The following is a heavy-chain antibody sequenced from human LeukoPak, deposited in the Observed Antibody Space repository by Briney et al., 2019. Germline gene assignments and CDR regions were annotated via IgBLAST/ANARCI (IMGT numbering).Heavy chain of an antibody. J-gene: IGHJ3*02. CDR1: GGSISSGGYY. Sequence: SETLSLTCTVSGGSISSGGYYWSWIRQHPGKGLEWIAYIYYSGSTYYNPSLKSRVTISVDTSKNQFSLKLSSVTAADTAVYYCASNNWARQGWAPNDAFDIWGQGTMVTVSS. D-gene: IGHD1-1*01. CDR2: IYYSGST. CDR3: ASNNWARQGWAPNDAFDI. V-gene: IGHV4-31*03.